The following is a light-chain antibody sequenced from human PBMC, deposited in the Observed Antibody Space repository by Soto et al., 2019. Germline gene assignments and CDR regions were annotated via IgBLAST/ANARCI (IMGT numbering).Light chain of an antibody. CDR2: GAS. CDR3: QQYSSSPLT. CDR1: RSVSSNY. V-gene: IGKV3-20*01. J-gene: IGKJ4*01. Sequence: EIVVTQSPGTLSLSPGEGATLSCRASRSVSSNYLAWYQQKPGQAPRLLIYGASNRATGIPDRFSGSGSGTEFTLTISRLEPEDFAVYYCQQYSSSPLTFGGGTKVDI.